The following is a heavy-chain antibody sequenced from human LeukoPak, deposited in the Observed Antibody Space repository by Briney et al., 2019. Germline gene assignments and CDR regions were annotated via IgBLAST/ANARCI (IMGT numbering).Heavy chain of an antibody. V-gene: IGHV3-23*01. CDR3: AKARGYRYMPSDY. CDR2: ISGSGGST. J-gene: IGHJ4*02. Sequence: GGALRLSCAASGFTFSSYAISWVRQAPGKGLEWFSGISGSGGSTYYADSVKGRFPIFRDNSKNTLYLQMKSMRDEATAVYYCAKARGYRYMPSDYWGQGTLVTVSS. D-gene: IGHD5-18*01. CDR1: GFTFSSYA.